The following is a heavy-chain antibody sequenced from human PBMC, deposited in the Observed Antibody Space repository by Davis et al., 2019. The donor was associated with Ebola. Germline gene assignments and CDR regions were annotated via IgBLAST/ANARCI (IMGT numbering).Heavy chain of an antibody. D-gene: IGHD5-18*01. CDR2: IIPIFGTA. V-gene: IGHV1-69*13. CDR3: ATWIQLWSTGYFDY. J-gene: IGHJ4*02. CDR1: GGTFSSYA. Sequence: SVKVSCKASGGTFSSYAISWVRQAPGQGLEWMGGIIPIFGTANYAQKFQGRVTITADESTSTAYMELSSLRSEDTAVYYCATWIQLWSTGYFDYWGQGTLVTVSS.